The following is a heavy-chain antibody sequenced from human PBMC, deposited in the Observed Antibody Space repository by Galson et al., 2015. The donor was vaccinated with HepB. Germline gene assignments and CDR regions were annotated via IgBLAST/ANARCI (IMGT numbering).Heavy chain of an antibody. CDR1: TFIFTTYS. J-gene: IGHJ4*02. CDR2: ISSSSSTI. D-gene: IGHD4-23*01. CDR3: VSLRGNDLKPLDY. V-gene: IGHV3-48*04. Sequence: SLRLSCAASTFIFTTYSMNWVRQAPGKGLEWVSYISSSSSTIYYADSVKGRFTISRDNAKNSLYLQMSSLRAEDTAVYYCVSLRGNDLKPLDYWGQGTLVTVSS.